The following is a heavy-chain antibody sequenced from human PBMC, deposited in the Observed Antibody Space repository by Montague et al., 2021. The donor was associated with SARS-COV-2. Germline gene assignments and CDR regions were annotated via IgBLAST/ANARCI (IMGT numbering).Heavy chain of an antibody. CDR1: GFSLSTTGVG. CDR2: NYWVDEK. Sequence: VKTTQTLTLTCTFSGFSLSTTGVGVGCIRQPPGKALEWLALNYWVDEKRYSPTLKTRIAISKEPSKNQVVQTMTSMDPVDTGTYYCVHSPEIYDFASCYYSGQRYEALHCFDPRGQGSRITVPS. V-gene: IGHV2-5*02. D-gene: IGHD3/OR15-3a*01. CDR3: VHSPEIYDFASCYYSGQRYEALHCFDP. J-gene: IGHJ5*02.